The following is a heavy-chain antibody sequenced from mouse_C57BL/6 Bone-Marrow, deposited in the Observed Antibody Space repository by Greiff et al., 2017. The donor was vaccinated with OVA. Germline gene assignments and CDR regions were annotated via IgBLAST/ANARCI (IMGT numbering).Heavy chain of an antibody. D-gene: IGHD2-5*01. V-gene: IGHV1-15*01. CDR2: IDPETGGT. J-gene: IGHJ4*01. CDR3: TRGYSNYYAMDY. CDR1: GYTFTDYE. Sequence: QVQLQQSGAELVRPGASVTLSCKASGYTFTDYEMHWVKQTPVHGLEWIGAIDPETGGTAYNQKFKGKAILTVDKSSSTAYMELRSLTSEDSADYYGTRGYSNYYAMDYWGQGTSVTVSS.